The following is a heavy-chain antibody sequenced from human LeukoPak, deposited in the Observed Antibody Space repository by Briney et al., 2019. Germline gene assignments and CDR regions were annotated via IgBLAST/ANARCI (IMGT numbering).Heavy chain of an antibody. J-gene: IGHJ3*02. CDR1: GFTVSSNY. D-gene: IGHD1-26*01. CDR3: ARDRVGATRYDAFDI. CDR2: IYSGGST. V-gene: IGHV3-66*02. Sequence: PGGPLRLSCAASGFTVSSNYMSWVRQAPGKGLEWVSVIYSGGSTYYADSVKGRFTISRDNSKNTLYLQMNSLRAEDTAVYYCARDRVGATRYDAFDIWGQGTMVTVSS.